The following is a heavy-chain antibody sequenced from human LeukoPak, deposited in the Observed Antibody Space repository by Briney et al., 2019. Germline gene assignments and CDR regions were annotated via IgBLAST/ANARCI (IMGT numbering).Heavy chain of an antibody. Sequence: PGKSLRLSCVVSGFTFSSYGMHWVRQAPGKGLEWVAVISYDGSNKYYADSVKGRFTISRDNSKNTLYLQMNSLRAEDTAVYYCAKAIGVLEWLFHDAFDIWGQGTMVTVSS. V-gene: IGHV3-30*18. CDR2: ISYDGSNK. CDR3: AKAIGVLEWLFHDAFDI. J-gene: IGHJ3*02. CDR1: GFTFSSYG. D-gene: IGHD3-3*01.